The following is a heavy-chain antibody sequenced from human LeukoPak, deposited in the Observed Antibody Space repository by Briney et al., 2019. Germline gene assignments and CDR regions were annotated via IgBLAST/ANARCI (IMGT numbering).Heavy chain of an antibody. D-gene: IGHD3-16*01. V-gene: IGHV3-53*01. CDR3: ARGGLDYVWPTTWVAFDI. CDR1: GFTVSSNY. J-gene: IGHJ3*02. Sequence: GGSLRLSCAASGFTVSSNYMSWVRQAPGKGLEWVSVIYSGGSTYYADSVKGRFTISRDNSKNTLYLQMNSLRAEDTAVYYCARGGLDYVWPTTWVAFDIWGQGTMVTVSS. CDR2: IYSGGST.